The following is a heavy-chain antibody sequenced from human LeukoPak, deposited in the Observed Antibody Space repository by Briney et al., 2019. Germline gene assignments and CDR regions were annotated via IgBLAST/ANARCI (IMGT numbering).Heavy chain of an antibody. Sequence: ASVKVSCKVSGYTLTELSMHWVRQAPGKGLEWMGGFDPEDGETIYAQKFQGRVTITEDTSTDTAYMELSSLRSEDTAVYYCATVEASGYSGYDFDYWGQGTLVTVSS. V-gene: IGHV1-24*01. CDR1: GYTLTELS. CDR3: ATVEASGYSGYDFDY. J-gene: IGHJ4*02. D-gene: IGHD5-12*01. CDR2: FDPEDGET.